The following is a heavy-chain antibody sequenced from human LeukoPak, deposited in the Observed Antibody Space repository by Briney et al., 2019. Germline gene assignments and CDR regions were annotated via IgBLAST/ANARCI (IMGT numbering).Heavy chain of an antibody. CDR1: GFTFTTYW. Sequence: PGGSLRLSCAASGFTFTTYWMSWVRQLPGKGLEWVANINQDGTEKYYVDSVKGRFTISRDNAKNSLDLQMNSLRVEDTGIYYCVKVANYFFEHWGQGTPVTASS. CDR3: VKVANYFFEH. J-gene: IGHJ4*02. CDR2: INQDGTEK. V-gene: IGHV3-7*01. D-gene: IGHD5-12*01.